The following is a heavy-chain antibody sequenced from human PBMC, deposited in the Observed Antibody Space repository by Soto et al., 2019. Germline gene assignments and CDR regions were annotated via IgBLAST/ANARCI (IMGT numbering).Heavy chain of an antibody. Sequence: QVQLQESGPGLVKPSQTLSLTCTVSGGSISSGGYYWSWIRQHPGKGLEWIGYIYYSGSTYYNPSLTRRVTISVDTSKTQFSLKLSSVTAADTAVYYCARNTGDWGLTWGQGTLVTVSS. CDR1: GGSISSGGYY. CDR3: ARNTGDWGLT. D-gene: IGHD7-27*01. CDR2: IYYSGST. J-gene: IGHJ4*02. V-gene: IGHV4-31*03.